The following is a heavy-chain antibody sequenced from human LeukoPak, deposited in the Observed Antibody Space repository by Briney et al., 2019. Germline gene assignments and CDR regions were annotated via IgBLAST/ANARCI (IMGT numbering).Heavy chain of an antibody. Sequence: PSETLSLTCTVSGDSMTSYYWSWIRQPPGKGLEWIGNIYYSGTSNYNPSLRSRVTISVDTSKNQFSLKLSSVTAADTAVYYCARHIPMDWDAFDIWGQGTMVTVSS. CDR2: IYYSGTS. J-gene: IGHJ3*02. D-gene: IGHD3/OR15-3a*01. CDR1: GDSMTSYY. CDR3: ARHIPMDWDAFDI. V-gene: IGHV4-59*08.